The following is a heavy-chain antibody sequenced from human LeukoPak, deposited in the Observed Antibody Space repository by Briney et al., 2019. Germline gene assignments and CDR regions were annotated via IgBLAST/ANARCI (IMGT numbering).Heavy chain of an antibody. CDR2: ISSSSSYI. D-gene: IGHD4-17*01. V-gene: IGHV3-21*01. CDR3: ARDTFEGYGVVEYFQH. CDR1: GFTFSSYA. J-gene: IGHJ1*01. Sequence: PGGSLRLSCAASGFTFSSYAISWVRQAPGKGLEWVSSISSSSSYIYYADSVKGRFTISRDNAKNSLYLQMNSLRAEDTAVYYCARDTFEGYGVVEYFQHWGQGTLVTVSS.